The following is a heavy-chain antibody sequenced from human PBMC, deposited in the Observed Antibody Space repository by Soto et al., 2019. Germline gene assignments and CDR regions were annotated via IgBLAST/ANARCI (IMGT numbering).Heavy chain of an antibody. CDR1: GGTFSSYT. Sequence: ASVKVSCKASGGTFSSYTISWVRQAPGQGLEWMGRIIPILGIANYAQKFQGRVTITADKSTSTAYMELSSLRSEDTAVYYCARDLIRSYSSGGWVQGTLVTVSS. CDR3: ARDLIRSYSSGG. D-gene: IGHD6-19*01. CDR2: IIPILGIA. V-gene: IGHV1-69*04. J-gene: IGHJ4*02.